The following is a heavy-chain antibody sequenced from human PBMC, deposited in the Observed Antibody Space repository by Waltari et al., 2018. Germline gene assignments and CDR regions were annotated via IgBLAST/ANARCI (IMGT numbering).Heavy chain of an antibody. CDR3: ARRLVGTTSPFDY. V-gene: IGHV4-59*08. CDR2: IFYSGST. J-gene: IGHJ4*02. CDR1: GASVSTDY. D-gene: IGHD1-26*01. Sequence: QVQLQESGPGLVKPSETLSLTCSVSGASVSTDYWGWIRQSPGKGLEWIGHIFYSGSTNYNPSRKSRVTISVDSSKNQLFLRLSSVTAADTAVYYCARRLVGTTSPFDYWGQGTLVTVSS.